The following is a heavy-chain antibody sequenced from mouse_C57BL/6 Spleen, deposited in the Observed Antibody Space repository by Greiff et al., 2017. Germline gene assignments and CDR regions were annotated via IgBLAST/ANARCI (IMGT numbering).Heavy chain of an antibody. CDR2: IDPETGGT. CDR1: GYTFTDYE. D-gene: IGHD1-1*01. V-gene: IGHV1-15*01. J-gene: IGHJ2*01. Sequence: QVQLQQSGAELVRPGASVTLSCKASGYTFTDYEMHWVKQTPVHGLEWIGAIDPETGGTAYNQKFKGKAILTADKSSSTAYMELRSLTSEDSAVYYCTRGDYGSRFGYWGQGTTLAVSS. CDR3: TRGDYGSRFGY.